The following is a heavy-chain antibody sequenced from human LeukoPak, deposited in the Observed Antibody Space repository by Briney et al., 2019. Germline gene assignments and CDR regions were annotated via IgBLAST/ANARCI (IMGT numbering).Heavy chain of an antibody. CDR3: ARIESSGSAIDI. CDR2: ISDTGDTT. Sequence: GGSLRLACAASGFTFSRYWMHWVRQVPGKGLDCFSYISDTGDTTYYADSVKGRFTISRDNAKNSLYLQMNSLRAEDTALYYCARIESSGSAIDIWGQGTMVTVSS. J-gene: IGHJ3*02. V-gene: IGHV3-48*04. CDR1: GFTFSRYW. D-gene: IGHD3-22*01.